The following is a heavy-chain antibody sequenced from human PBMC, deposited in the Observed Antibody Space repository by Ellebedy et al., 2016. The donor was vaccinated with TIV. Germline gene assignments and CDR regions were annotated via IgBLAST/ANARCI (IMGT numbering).Heavy chain of an antibody. Sequence: SVKVSXKASGGTFSSYAISWVRQAPGQGLEWMGGIIPIFGTANYAQKFQGRVTITADESTSTAYMELSSLRSEDTAVYYCARALYDIVVVVAATPLGSYYYYMDVWGKGTTVTVSS. CDR3: ARALYDIVVVVAATPLGSYYYYMDV. V-gene: IGHV1-69*13. J-gene: IGHJ6*03. CDR2: IIPIFGTA. CDR1: GGTFSSYA. D-gene: IGHD2-15*01.